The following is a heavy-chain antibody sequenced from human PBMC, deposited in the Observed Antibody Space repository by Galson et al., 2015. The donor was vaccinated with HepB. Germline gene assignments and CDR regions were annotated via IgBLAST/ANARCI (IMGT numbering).Heavy chain of an antibody. V-gene: IGHV1-69*13. CDR3: ARGIAVAGTTTPYYFDY. Sequence: SVTVSCKASGGTFSSYAISWVRQAPGQGLEWMGGIIPIFGTANYAQKFQGRVTITADESTSTAYMELSSLRSEDTAVYYCARGIAVAGTTTPYYFDYWGQGTLVTVSS. CDR1: GGTFSSYA. CDR2: IIPIFGTA. J-gene: IGHJ4*02. D-gene: IGHD6-19*01.